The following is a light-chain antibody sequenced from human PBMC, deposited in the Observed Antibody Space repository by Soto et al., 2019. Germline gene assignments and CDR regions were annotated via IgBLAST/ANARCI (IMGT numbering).Light chain of an antibody. J-gene: IGLJ1*01. V-gene: IGLV2-23*01. CDR1: NSDVGSYYL. CDR2: EGS. CDR3: CSYAGSSTFYV. Sequence: QSALTQPASVSWSPGQSITISCTGNNSDVGSYYLVSWYQQHPGKAPKLMIYEGSKRPSGVSNRFSGSKSGNTASLTISGLQAEDEADYYCCSYAGSSTFYVFGTGTKVTVL.